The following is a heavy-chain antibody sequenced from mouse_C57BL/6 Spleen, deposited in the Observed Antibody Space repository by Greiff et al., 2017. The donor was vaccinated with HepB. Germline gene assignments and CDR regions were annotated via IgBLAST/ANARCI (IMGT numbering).Heavy chain of an antibody. Sequence: EVKLLESGPGLVKPSQSLSLTCSVTGYSITSGYYWNWIRQFPGNKLEWMGYISYDGSNNYNPSLKNRISITRDTSKNQFFLKLNSVTTEDTATYYCARGGLRPYFDYWGQGTTLTVSS. CDR2: ISYDGSN. V-gene: IGHV3-6*01. CDR1: GYSITSGYY. J-gene: IGHJ2*01. CDR3: ARGGLRPYFDY. D-gene: IGHD1-2*01.